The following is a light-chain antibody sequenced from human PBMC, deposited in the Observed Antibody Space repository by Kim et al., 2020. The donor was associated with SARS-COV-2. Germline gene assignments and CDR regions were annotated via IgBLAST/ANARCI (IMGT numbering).Light chain of an antibody. J-gene: IGKJ1*01. CDR3: QQYGSSPQT. CDR2: GAS. Sequence: EIVLTQSPGTLSLSPGERATLSCSASQYVRSNYLAWYQQKPGQSPRLLIYGASSRATGIPDRFSGSGSGTDFTLTISRLEPEDLAVYYCQQYGSSPQTFGQGTKVDIK. CDR1: QYVRSNY. V-gene: IGKV3-20*01.